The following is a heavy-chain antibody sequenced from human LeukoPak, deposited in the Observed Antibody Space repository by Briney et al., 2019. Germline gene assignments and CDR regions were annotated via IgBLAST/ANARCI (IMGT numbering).Heavy chain of an antibody. J-gene: IGHJ4*02. CDR1: GGSISNYY. CDR3: ARGGYSGYDFLDY. CDR2: IYYSGST. Sequence: SETLSLTCTVSGGSISNYYWSWIRQPPGKGLEWIGYIYYSGSTNYNPSLKSRVTISVDTSKNQFSLKLSSVTAADTAVYYCARGGYSGYDFLDYWGQGTLVTVSS. D-gene: IGHD5-12*01. V-gene: IGHV4-59*01.